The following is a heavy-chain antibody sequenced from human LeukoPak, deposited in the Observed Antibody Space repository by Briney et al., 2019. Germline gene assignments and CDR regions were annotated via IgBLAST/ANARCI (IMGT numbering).Heavy chain of an antibody. D-gene: IGHD2-21*01. Sequence: GGSLRLSCAASGFTFSNHWMHWVRQVPGKGLVWVSRIDERGTNAMYADSVKGRFSISRDNAKNTVNLQMNSLRAEDTGVYYCIRDEALWRLDYWGQGTLVIVSS. CDR2: IDERGTNA. J-gene: IGHJ4*02. CDR1: GFTFSNHW. V-gene: IGHV3-74*03. CDR3: IRDEALWRLDY.